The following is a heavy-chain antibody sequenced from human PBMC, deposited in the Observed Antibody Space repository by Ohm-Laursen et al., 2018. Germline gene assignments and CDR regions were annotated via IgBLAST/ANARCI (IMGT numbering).Heavy chain of an antibody. CDR1: GFTFSSYS. CDR2: ISSSSSTI. D-gene: IGHD4/OR15-4a*01. CDR3: AREQFDYNVPLPRGGMDV. J-gene: IGHJ6*02. Sequence: GSLRLSCTASGFTFSSYSMNWVRQAPGKGLEWVSYISSSSSTIYYADSVKGRFTISRDNAENSLYLQMNSLRADDTAVYYCAREQFDYNVPLPRGGMDVWGQGTTVTVSS. V-gene: IGHV3-48*01.